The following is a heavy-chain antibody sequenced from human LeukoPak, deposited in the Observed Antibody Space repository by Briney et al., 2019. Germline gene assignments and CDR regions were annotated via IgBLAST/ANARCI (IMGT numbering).Heavy chain of an antibody. Sequence: GGSLRLSCAASGFTFSSYWMSWVRQAPGKGLEWVANIKQDGSEKYYVDSVKGRFAISRDNAKNSLYLQMNSLRAEDTAVYYCASPYYYGSGPFDYWGQGTLVTVSS. CDR1: GFTFSSYW. J-gene: IGHJ4*02. V-gene: IGHV3-7*01. CDR2: IKQDGSEK. CDR3: ASPYYYGSGPFDY. D-gene: IGHD3-10*01.